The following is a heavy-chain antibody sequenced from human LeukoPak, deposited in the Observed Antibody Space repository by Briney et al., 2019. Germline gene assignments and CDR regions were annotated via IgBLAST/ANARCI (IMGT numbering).Heavy chain of an antibody. CDR1: GFTFSSYW. V-gene: IGHV3-74*01. D-gene: IGHD6-13*01. J-gene: IGHJ4*02. Sequence: PGGSLRLSCAASGFTFSSYWMHWVRQAPGKGLVWVSRINSDGSSTSYADSVKGRFTISRDNAKNTLYLQMNSLRAEDTAVYYCAKVEGGWTAAGPNFDYWGQGTLVTVSS. CDR2: INSDGSST. CDR3: AKVEGGWTAAGPNFDY.